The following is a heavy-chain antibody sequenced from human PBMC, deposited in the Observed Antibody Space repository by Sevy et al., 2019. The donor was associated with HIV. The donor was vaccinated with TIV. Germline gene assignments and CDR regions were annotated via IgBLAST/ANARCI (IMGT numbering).Heavy chain of an antibody. D-gene: IGHD3-9*01. CDR1: GYTFTSQY. V-gene: IGHV1-46*01. CDR2: INPSGGST. J-gene: IGHJ4*02. CDR3: ARDSDNYDILTGYYPFDY. Sequence: ASVKVSCKASGYTFTSQYMHWVRQAPGQGLEWMGIINPSGGSTSYAQKFQGRVTMTGDTSTSTVYMELSSLRSEDTAVYYCARDSDNYDILTGYYPFDYWGQGTLVTVSS.